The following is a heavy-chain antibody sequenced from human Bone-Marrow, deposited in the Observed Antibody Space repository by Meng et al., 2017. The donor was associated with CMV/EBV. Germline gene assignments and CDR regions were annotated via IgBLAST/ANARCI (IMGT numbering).Heavy chain of an antibody. J-gene: IGHJ4*02. CDR2: INPNSGGT. CDR3: ARVGLVATWAGFWY. Sequence: ASVKVFCKASGYTFIGNYMHWVRQAPGQGREGMGWINPNSGGTNYAQKFQGRVTMTRDTSNCTAYMELNRLRSDDTAVYYCARVGLVATWAGFWYWGQGTLVTVSS. V-gene: IGHV1-2*02. D-gene: IGHD5-12*01. CDR1: GYTFIGNY.